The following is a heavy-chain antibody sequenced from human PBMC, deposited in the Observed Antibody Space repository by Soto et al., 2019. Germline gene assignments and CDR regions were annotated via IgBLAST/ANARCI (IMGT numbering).Heavy chain of an antibody. Sequence: QLHLVQSGAVVKKPGASVTASCSASGYPVTAYYMHWVRQAPGRGLEWMGGINPATGAAKYTQTFQGRVTMTRDTSPSTVFMELSGLTSEDTAVFYCARGGGVGVAGSAAFDMWGQGTVVTVSS. V-gene: IGHV1-2*02. CDR1: GYPVTAYY. CDR2: INPATGAA. CDR3: ARGGGVGVAGSAAFDM. D-gene: IGHD3-3*01. J-gene: IGHJ3*02.